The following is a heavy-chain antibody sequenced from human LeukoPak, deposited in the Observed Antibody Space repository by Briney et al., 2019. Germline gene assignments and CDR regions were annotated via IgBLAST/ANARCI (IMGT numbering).Heavy chain of an antibody. D-gene: IGHD3-22*01. J-gene: IGHJ4*02. Sequence: GASVKVSCKASGYTFTSYYMHWVRQAPGQGLEWMGIINPSGGSTSYAQKFQGRVTMTRDTSTSTVYMELSSLRSEDTAVYYCAKDPPLFDSSGYYFDYWGQGTLVTVSS. CDR2: INPSGGST. V-gene: IGHV1-46*01. CDR1: GYTFTSYY. CDR3: AKDPPLFDSSGYYFDY.